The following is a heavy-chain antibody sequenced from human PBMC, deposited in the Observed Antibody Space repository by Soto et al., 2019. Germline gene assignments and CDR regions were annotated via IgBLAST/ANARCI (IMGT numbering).Heavy chain of an antibody. CDR3: ARATPDYDDSSGYYGPFDP. CDR1: GYTFTSYG. D-gene: IGHD3-22*01. CDR2: ISAYNGNT. J-gene: IGHJ5*02. V-gene: IGHV1-18*04. Sequence: ASVKVSCKASGYTFTSYGISWVRQAPGQGLEWMGWISAYNGNTNYAQKLQGRVTMTTDTSTSTAYMELRSLRSDDTAVYYCARATPDYDDSSGYYGPFDPWGQGTLVTVSS.